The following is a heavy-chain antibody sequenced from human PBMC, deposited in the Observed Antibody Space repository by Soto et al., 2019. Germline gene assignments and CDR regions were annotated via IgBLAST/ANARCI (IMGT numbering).Heavy chain of an antibody. Sequence: ASVKVSCKASGYTFTSYGISWVRQAPGQGLEWMGWISAYNGNTNYAQKLQGRVTMTTDTSTSTAYMELRSLRSDDTAVYYCARVGVDSGYDWGVHNYYYYYMDVWGKGTTVTVSS. D-gene: IGHD5-12*01. V-gene: IGHV1-18*01. CDR1: GYTFTSYG. J-gene: IGHJ6*03. CDR2: ISAYNGNT. CDR3: ARVGVDSGYDWGVHNYYYYYMDV.